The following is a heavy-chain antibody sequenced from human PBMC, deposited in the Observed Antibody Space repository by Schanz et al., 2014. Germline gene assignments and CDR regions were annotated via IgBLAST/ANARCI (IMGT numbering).Heavy chain of an antibody. J-gene: IGHJ5*02. V-gene: IGHV1-18*01. CDR2: ISVYTGNT. Sequence: QVQLVQSGAEVKKPGASVRVSCKASGYTFTTYAMSWVRQAPGQGLEWVGWISVYTGNTKYGQKVQGRVTMTADSCTNTAYMELRSLRCDDTAVYYCAKAEYDILTDSYSRLDPWGQGTLVTVSS. CDR3: AKAEYDILTDSYSRLDP. CDR1: GYTFTTYA. D-gene: IGHD3-9*01.